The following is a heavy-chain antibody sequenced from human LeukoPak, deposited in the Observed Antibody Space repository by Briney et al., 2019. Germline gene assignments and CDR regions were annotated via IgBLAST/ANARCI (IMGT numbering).Heavy chain of an antibody. Sequence: GGSLRLSCSASGFTFTTYGMNWVRQAPGKGLEWVSGIGGSGTRTYYADSVKGRFTISRDNSKNTLYLQMNSLRDEDTAVYYCARGAADYDILTGYEYWGQGTLVTVSS. CDR3: ARGAADYDILTGYEY. CDR2: IGGSGTRT. CDR1: GFTFTTYG. D-gene: IGHD3-9*01. V-gene: IGHV3-23*01. J-gene: IGHJ4*02.